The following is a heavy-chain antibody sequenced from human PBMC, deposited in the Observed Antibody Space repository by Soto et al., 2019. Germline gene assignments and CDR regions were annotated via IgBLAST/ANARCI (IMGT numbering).Heavy chain of an antibody. Sequence: GGSLRLSCAASGFTFSSYGMHWVRQAPGKGLEWVAVIWYDGSNKYYADSVKGRFTISRGNSKNTLYLQMNSLRAEDTAVYYCARDQGRICSSTSCYYSYGMDVWGQGTTVTVSS. CDR3: ARDQGRICSSTSCYYSYGMDV. D-gene: IGHD2-2*01. J-gene: IGHJ6*02. CDR2: IWYDGSNK. V-gene: IGHV3-33*01. CDR1: GFTFSSYG.